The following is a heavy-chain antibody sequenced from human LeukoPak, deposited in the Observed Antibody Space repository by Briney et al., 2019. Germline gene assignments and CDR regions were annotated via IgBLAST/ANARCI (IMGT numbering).Heavy chain of an antibody. V-gene: IGHV3-23*01. CDR2: ICGSDGSR. Sequence: GGSLRLSCAASGFTFSTYAMSWVRQAPGKGLEWVSAICGSDGSRYYADSVKGRFTISRDNSKNTLHVQMNSLRAEDTAVYYCAKDRGGAYGDYVGFFDYWGQGTLVTVSS. CDR1: GFTFSTYA. CDR3: AKDRGGAYGDYVGFFDY. D-gene: IGHD4-17*01. J-gene: IGHJ4*02.